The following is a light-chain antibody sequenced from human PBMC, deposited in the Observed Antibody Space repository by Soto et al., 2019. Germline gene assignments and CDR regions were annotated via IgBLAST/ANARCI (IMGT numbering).Light chain of an antibody. Sequence: DIQMTQSPSSLSASVGDRVTITCQVSQDIRKKLNWYQQKPGKAPKLLIYDASNLESGVPSRFSGGGSGTVFDFTISSLQPEDFATYYCQQYGVFGPGTKVDIK. V-gene: IGKV1-33*01. CDR2: DAS. CDR1: QDIRKK. J-gene: IGKJ3*01. CDR3: QQYGV.